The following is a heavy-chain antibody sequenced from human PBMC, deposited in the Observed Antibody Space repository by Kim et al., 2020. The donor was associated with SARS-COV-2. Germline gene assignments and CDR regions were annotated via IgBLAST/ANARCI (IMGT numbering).Heavy chain of an antibody. D-gene: IGHD6-19*01. CDR2: IVSDGSEK. J-gene: IGHJ4*02. V-gene: IGHV3-7*03. Sequence: GGSLRLSCAASGFTFRSYWMTWVRQAPGKGLEWVANIVSDGSEKYYVDSVKGRFTISRDNARYSLYLQMDSLRVEDTALYYCARGAQWLAPEYYFDYWGQGALVTVSS. CDR1: GFTFRSYW. CDR3: ARGAQWLAPEYYFDY.